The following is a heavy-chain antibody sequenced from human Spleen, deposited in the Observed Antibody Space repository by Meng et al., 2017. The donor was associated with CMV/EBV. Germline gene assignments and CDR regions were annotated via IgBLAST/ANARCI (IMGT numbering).Heavy chain of an antibody. V-gene: IGHV4-39*07. CDR1: GGSISSSTYY. J-gene: IGHJ4*02. CDR2: IYYRGST. CDR3: ARDRYSSGWNWGY. Sequence: SETLSLTCTVSGGSISSSTYYWGWIRQPPGKGLEWIGSIYYRGSTYYNPSLKSRVTISVDASKNQFSLKLSSVTAADTAVYYCARDRYSSGWNWGYWGQGTLVTVSS. D-gene: IGHD6-19*01.